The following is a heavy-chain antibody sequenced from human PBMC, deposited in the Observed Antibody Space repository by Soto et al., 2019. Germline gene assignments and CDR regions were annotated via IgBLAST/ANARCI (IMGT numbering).Heavy chain of an antibody. Sequence: QVQLVESGGGVVQPGRSLRLSCAASGFTLTNFAMHWVRQAPGKGLEWEAVMSWDGSHKYYADSVRGRFTISRDSSKNTLYLQMDSLRAEDTAIYYCARWYYYDTSRYFDYWGQGTLVTVSS. J-gene: IGHJ4*02. V-gene: IGHV3-30*14. CDR1: GFTLTNFA. CDR3: ARWYYYDTSRYFDY. D-gene: IGHD3-22*01. CDR2: MSWDGSHK.